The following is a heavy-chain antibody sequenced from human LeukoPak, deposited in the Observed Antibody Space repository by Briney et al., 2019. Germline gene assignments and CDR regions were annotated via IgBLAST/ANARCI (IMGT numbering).Heavy chain of an antibody. Sequence: GASVKVSCKASGYTFTGYYMHWVRQAPGQGLEWMGWISAYNGNTNYAQKLQGRVTMTTDTSTSTAYMELRSLRSDDTAVYYCAREQQLWSDYWGQGTLVTVSS. CDR2: ISAYNGNT. D-gene: IGHD5-18*01. J-gene: IGHJ4*02. CDR3: AREQQLWSDY. CDR1: GYTFTGYY. V-gene: IGHV1-18*04.